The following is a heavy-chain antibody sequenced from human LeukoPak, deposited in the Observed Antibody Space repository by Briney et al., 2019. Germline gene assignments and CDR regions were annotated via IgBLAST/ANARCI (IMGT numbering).Heavy chain of an antibody. CDR3: AREGKGGTQDYAFDI. Sequence: ASVKVSSKPAGYTFIGYYLHWVRQAPGQGLEWMGWINPNSGGTNYAQKFQGRVTMTGDSSISTAFMELGRLRSDDTAMYYCAREGKGGTQDYAFDIWGPVTMVTVSS. CDR1: GYTFIGYY. J-gene: IGHJ3*02. D-gene: IGHD3/OR15-3a*01. V-gene: IGHV1-2*02. CDR2: INPNSGGT.